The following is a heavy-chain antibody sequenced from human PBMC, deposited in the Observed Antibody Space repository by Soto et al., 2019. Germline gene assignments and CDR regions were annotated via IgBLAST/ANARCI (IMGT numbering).Heavy chain of an antibody. J-gene: IGHJ6*02. Sequence: GGSLRLSCAASGSTFSSYGMHCVRQAPGKGLEWVAVLSYDGTNKYYADSVKGRFTISRDNSKNTLYMQMNSLRAEDTAFYYCAKDVGSFSHYYGMDVWGQGTKVTVSS. D-gene: IGHD3-10*01. CDR3: AKDVGSFSHYYGMDV. V-gene: IGHV3-30*18. CDR1: GSTFSSYG. CDR2: LSYDGTNK.